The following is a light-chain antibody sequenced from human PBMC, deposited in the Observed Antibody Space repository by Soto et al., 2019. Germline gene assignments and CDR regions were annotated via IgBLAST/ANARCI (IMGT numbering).Light chain of an antibody. CDR2: YAS. Sequence: VLTQSPATLSLSPGERATLSGSASQSFSTYVSSYQKKPGQAPRLLIYYASFRATGIPDRFIGSGSGTDVTLTIISLEPEGFAVYYCQQRSRWPPWSFGQGTKVDIK. CDR1: QSFSTY. CDR3: QQRSRWPPWS. V-gene: IGKV3-11*01. J-gene: IGKJ1*01.